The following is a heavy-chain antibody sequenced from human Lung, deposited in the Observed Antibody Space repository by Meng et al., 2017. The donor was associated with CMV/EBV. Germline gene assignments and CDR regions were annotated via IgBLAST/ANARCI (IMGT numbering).Heavy chain of an antibody. J-gene: IGHJ4*02. CDR3: ARGDGGNGSDY. CDR2: INPSGGST. V-gene: IGHV1-46*01. CDR1: GYTFTNYY. D-gene: IGHD4-23*01. Sequence: QWHMWQVRAEVETPGASVKVSCKASGYTFTNYYMHWVRQAPGQGLEWMGVINPSGGSTNYAQKFQGRLTMTRDTSTSTVYMELSSLRSEDTAVYYCARGDGGNGSDYWGQGTLVTVSS.